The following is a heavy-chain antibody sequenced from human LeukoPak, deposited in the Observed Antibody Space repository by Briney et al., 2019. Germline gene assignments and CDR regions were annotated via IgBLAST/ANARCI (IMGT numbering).Heavy chain of an antibody. J-gene: IGHJ4*02. V-gene: IGHV4-39*01. CDR1: GGSISSSSYY. CDR2: IYYSGST. CDR3: ARSSNIVVVPAAWDY. Sequence: SETLSLTCTVSGGSISSSSYYWGWIRQPPGKGLEWIGSIYYSGSTYYNPSLKSRVTISVDTSKNQFSLKLSSVTAADTAVYYCARSSNIVVVPAAWDYWGQGTLVTVSS. D-gene: IGHD2-2*01.